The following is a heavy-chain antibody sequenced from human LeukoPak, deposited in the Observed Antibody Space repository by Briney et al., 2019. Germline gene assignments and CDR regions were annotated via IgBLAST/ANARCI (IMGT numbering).Heavy chain of an antibody. V-gene: IGHV4-4*07. J-gene: IGHJ3*01. D-gene: IGHD2-15*01. Sequence: SESLSLTCTVAGGSISDYYCSWIRQPAGNGLEWVGRIHASGSTTYNPSLKTRVTISVDTSKNQSSLKLSSVTAADTAGYYCAREDCGGGRCSDAFDLWGQGTMVTVSS. CDR1: GGSISDYY. CDR3: AREDCGGGRCSDAFDL. CDR2: IHASGST.